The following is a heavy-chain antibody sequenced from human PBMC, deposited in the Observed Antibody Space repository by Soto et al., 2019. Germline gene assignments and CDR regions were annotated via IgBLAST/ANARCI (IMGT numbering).Heavy chain of an antibody. CDR1: GYTFTSYA. Sequence: GASVKVSCKASGYTFTSYAMHWVRQAPGQRLEWMGWINAGNGNTKYSQKFQGRVTITRDTSASTAYMELSSLRSEDTAVYYCARDLGGEWGGGGAFDIWGQGTMVTVSS. CDR3: ARDLGGEWGGGGAFDI. J-gene: IGHJ3*02. CDR2: INAGNGNT. D-gene: IGHD3-16*01. V-gene: IGHV1-3*01.